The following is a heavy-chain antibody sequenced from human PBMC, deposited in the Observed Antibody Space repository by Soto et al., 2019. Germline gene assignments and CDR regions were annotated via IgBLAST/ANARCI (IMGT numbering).Heavy chain of an antibody. V-gene: IGHV1-8*01. Sequence: ASVKVSCKASGYTFTSYDIHWVRQATGQGLEWMGWMSPNSGNTGYAQKFQGRVTMTRNTSISTAYMELSSLRSEDTAVYYCARGDPAGYSSGWDKDGMDVWGQGTTVTVSS. CDR3: ARGDPAGYSSGWDKDGMDV. CDR1: GYTFTSYD. D-gene: IGHD6-19*01. J-gene: IGHJ6*02. CDR2: MSPNSGNT.